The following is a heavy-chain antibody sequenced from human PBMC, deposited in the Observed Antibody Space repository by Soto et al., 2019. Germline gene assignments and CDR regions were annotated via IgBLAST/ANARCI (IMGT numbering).Heavy chain of an antibody. V-gene: IGHV3-33*01. CDR2: IWYDGSNK. CDR1: GFTFSSYG. Sequence: GGSLRLSCAASGFTFSSYGMHWVRQAPGKGLEWVAVIWYDGSNKYYADSVKGRFTISRDNSKNTLYLQMNSLRAEDTAVYYCARVDGHYGDYGDDLGMRGYYYYYGMDVWGQGTTVTVSS. D-gene: IGHD4-17*01. J-gene: IGHJ6*02. CDR3: ARVDGHYGDYGDDLGMRGYYYYYGMDV.